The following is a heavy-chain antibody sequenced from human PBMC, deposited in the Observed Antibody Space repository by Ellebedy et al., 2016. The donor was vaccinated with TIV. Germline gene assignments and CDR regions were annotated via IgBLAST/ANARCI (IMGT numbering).Heavy chain of an antibody. CDR2: IKSKTDGGTT. Sequence: GESLKISCTASGFTFGDHALSWVRQAPGKGLEWVGRIKSKTDGGTTDYAAPVKGRFTISRDDSKNTLYLQMNSLRAEDTAVYYCANPRGYGDYVGNLDYWGQGTLVTVSS. V-gene: IGHV3-15*01. CDR1: GFTFGDHA. J-gene: IGHJ4*02. D-gene: IGHD4-17*01. CDR3: ANPRGYGDYVGNLDY.